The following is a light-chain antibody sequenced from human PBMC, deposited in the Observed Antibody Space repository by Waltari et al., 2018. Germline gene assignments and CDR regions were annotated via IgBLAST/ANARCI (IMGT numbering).Light chain of an antibody. V-gene: IGLV1-44*01. Sequence: QSVLTQPPSASGTPGQRVTISCSGSSSNIGSNTVNWYQQLPGTAPKLLIYSNNQGPSGGPDLFSGSKSGTTASLAIRGLQSEDEADYYCAAWDDSLNGPVFGGGTKLTVL. CDR2: SNN. J-gene: IGLJ2*01. CDR3: AAWDDSLNGPV. CDR1: SSNIGSNT.